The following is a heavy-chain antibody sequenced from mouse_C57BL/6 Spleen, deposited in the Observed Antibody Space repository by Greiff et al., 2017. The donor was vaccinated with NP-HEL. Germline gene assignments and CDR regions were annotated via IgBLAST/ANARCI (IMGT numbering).Heavy chain of an antibody. V-gene: IGHV1-64*01. CDR3: ARGGYYGSSYENWYCDV. J-gene: IGHJ1*03. CDR1: GYTFTSYW. D-gene: IGHD1-1*01. CDR2: IHPNSGST. Sequence: QVQLQQPGAELVKPGASVKLSCKASGYTFTSYWMHWVKQRPGQGLEWIGMIHPNSGSTNYNEKFKSKATLTVDKSSSTAYMQLSSLTSEDSAVYYGARGGYYGSSYENWYCDVWGTGTTVTASS.